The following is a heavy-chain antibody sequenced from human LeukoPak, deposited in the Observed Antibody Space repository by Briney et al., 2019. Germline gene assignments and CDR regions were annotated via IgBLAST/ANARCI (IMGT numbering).Heavy chain of an antibody. J-gene: IGHJ4*02. Sequence: GESLKISCKGSGYSFTSYWIGWVRQMPGKGLEWMGIIYPGDSDTSYSPSFQGQVTISADKSISTAYLQWSSPKASDTAMYYCARSLYGDGYYFDYWGQGTLVTVSS. CDR1: GYSFTSYW. D-gene: IGHD4-17*01. V-gene: IGHV5-51*01. CDR2: IYPGDSDT. CDR3: ARSLYGDGYYFDY.